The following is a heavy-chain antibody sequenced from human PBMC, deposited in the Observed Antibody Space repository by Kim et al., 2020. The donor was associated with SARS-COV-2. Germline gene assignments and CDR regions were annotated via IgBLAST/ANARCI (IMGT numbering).Heavy chain of an antibody. CDR3: ARGDYRSHFES. D-gene: IGHD4-17*01. J-gene: IGHJ4*02. CDR2: T. V-gene: IGHV4-59*09. Sequence: TLYNPSLKSRVSISVDTSKNQFSLKLNSVTAADTAVYYCARGDYRSHFESWGQGTLVSVSS.